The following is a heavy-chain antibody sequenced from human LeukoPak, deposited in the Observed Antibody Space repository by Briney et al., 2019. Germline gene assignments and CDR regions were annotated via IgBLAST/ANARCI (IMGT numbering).Heavy chain of an antibody. J-gene: IGHJ4*02. D-gene: IGHD6-19*01. CDR3: GRGGWYVLA. V-gene: IGHV6-1*01. CDR2: TYFRSKWYS. Sequence: SQTLSLTCAISGDSVSSNIAAWDWIRQSPSRGLEWLGRTYFRSKWYSDYAVSVKSRITINPGTSKNQFSLQLNSVTPEDTAVYYCGRGGWYVLAWGQGTLVTVSS. CDR1: GDSVSSNIAA.